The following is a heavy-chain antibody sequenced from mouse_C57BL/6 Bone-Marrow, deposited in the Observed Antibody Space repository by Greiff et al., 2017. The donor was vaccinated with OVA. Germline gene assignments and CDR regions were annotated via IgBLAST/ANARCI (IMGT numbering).Heavy chain of an antibody. CDR1: GFNIKDDY. Sequence: VQLKESGAELVRPGASVKLSCTASGFNIKDDYMHWVKQRPEQGLEWIGWIDPENGDTEYASKFQGKATITADTSSNTAYLQLSSLTSEDTAVYYCTEGWYFDGWGTGTTVTVSS. CDR3: TEGWYFDG. CDR2: IDPENGDT. V-gene: IGHV14-4*01. J-gene: IGHJ1*03.